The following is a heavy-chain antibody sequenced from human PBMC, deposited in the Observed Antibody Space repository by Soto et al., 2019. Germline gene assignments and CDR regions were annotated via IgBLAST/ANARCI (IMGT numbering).Heavy chain of an antibody. V-gene: IGHV4-59*12. Sequence: SETLSLTCTVSGGSISSYYWSWIRQPPGKGLEWIGYIYYSGSTNYNPSLKSRVTISVDTSKNQFSLKLSSVTAADTAVYYCARDEYSGYDYGLTGAFDIWGQGTMVTVSS. CDR3: ARDEYSGYDYGLTGAFDI. CDR1: GGSISSYY. CDR2: IYYSGST. J-gene: IGHJ3*02. D-gene: IGHD5-12*01.